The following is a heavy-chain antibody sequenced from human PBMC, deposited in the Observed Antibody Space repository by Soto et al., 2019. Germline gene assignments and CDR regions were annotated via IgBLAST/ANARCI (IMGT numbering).Heavy chain of an antibody. CDR3: ARGKGMEENYFYYCLDI. J-gene: IGHJ6*02. Sequence: ASVKVSCKASGYTFSTYAMHWVRKAPGQSLEWMGWLNGGTGQTRYSQKFQDRVIITRXTXXRXXXMXLXSLTSEDTAVYYCARGKGMEENYFYYCLDIWG. D-gene: IGHD1-1*01. V-gene: IGHV1-3*01. CDR2: LNGGTGQT. CDR1: GYTFSTYA.